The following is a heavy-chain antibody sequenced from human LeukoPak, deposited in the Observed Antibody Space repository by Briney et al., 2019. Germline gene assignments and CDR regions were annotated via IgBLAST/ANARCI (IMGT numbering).Heavy chain of an antibody. CDR3: ARHYSRYYDILTGPNYFDY. Sequence: GSIXSSSXXWGWXRQPPGXXXXXIGSXXYSGSTYDNPSIKSRVTISVDTSKNQFSLKLSSVTAADTAVYYCARHYSRYYDILTGPNYFDYWGQGTLVTVSS. CDR2: XXYSGST. D-gene: IGHD3-9*01. J-gene: IGHJ4*02. V-gene: IGHV4-39*01. CDR1: GSIXSSSXX.